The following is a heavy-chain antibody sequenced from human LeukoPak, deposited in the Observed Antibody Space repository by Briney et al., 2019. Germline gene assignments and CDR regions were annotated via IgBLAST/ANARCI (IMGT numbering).Heavy chain of an antibody. V-gene: IGHV3-23*01. CDR2: ISGSGGST. D-gene: IGHD3-16*02. CDR1: GFTFSSYA. CDR3: ANGRLGEFSSDY. J-gene: IGHJ4*02. Sequence: GGSLRLSCAASGFTFSSYAMSWVRQAPGKGLEWVSAISGSGGSTYYADSVKGRFTISRDNSMNTLYLRMNSLRAEDTAVYYCANGRLGEFSSDYWGQGTLVTVSS.